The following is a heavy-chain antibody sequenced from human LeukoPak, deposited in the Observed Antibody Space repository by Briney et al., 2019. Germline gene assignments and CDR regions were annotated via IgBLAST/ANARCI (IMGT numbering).Heavy chain of an antibody. Sequence: PGGSLRLSCAASGFTFSSYSMNWVRQAPGKGLEWVSGIGAIGGTTYYADSVKGRFTISRDNSKNTLYLQMNSLSAEDTAVYYCAESLGPISNVAARPLDYWGQGTLVTVSS. J-gene: IGHJ4*02. CDR1: GFTFSSYS. CDR3: AESLGPISNVAARPLDY. CDR2: IGAIGGTT. D-gene: IGHD6-6*01. V-gene: IGHV3-23*01.